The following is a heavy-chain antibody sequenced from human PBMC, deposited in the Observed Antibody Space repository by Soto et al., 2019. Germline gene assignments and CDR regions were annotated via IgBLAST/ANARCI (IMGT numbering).Heavy chain of an antibody. D-gene: IGHD6-19*01. CDR3: ARAVAVPADFVY. J-gene: IGHJ4*02. CDR1: GYTFTGYA. CDR2: INAGNGNT. Sequence: QVQLVQSGAEEKKPGASVKVSCKASGYTFTGYAMHWVRQAPGQRLEWMGWINAGNGNTKYSQKFQGRVTITRDTSAIEAYMELSSLSSEDTAVYYCARAVAVPADFVYWCQGTLVTVSS. V-gene: IGHV1-3*05.